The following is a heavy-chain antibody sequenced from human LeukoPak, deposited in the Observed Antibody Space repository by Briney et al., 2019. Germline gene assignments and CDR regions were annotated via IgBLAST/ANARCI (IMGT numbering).Heavy chain of an antibody. J-gene: IGHJ6*03. D-gene: IGHD3-3*01. CDR1: GYTFTSYG. V-gene: IGHV1-18*01. CDR2: ISAYNGNT. CDR3: ARIRSGYDFWSAVIVGYYMDV. Sequence: GASVKVSCKASGYTFTSYGISWVRQAPGQGLEWMGWISAYNGNTNYAQKLQGRVTMTTDTSTSTAYMELRSLRSDDTAVYYCARIRSGYDFWSAVIVGYYMDVWGKGTTVTVSS.